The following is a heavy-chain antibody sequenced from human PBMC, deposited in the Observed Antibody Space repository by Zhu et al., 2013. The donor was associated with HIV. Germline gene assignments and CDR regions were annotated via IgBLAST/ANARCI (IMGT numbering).Heavy chain of an antibody. CDR2: IIPIFGTA. CDR3: ARDYYDSSRFPLDAFDI. J-gene: IGHJ3*02. CDR1: GGTFSSYA. D-gene: IGHD3-22*01. V-gene: IGHV1-69*01. Sequence: QVQLVQSGAEVKKPGSSVKVSCKASGGTFSSYAISWVRQAPGQGLEWMGGIIPIFGTANYAQKFQGRVTITADESTSTAYMELSSLRSEDTAVYYCARDYYDSSRFPLDAFDIWGQGTMVTVSS.